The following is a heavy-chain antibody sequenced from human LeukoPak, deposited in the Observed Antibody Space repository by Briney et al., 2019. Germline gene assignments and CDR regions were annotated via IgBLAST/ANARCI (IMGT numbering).Heavy chain of an antibody. V-gene: IGHV3-74*01. D-gene: IGHD6-13*01. CDR1: GFTFNDYY. Sequence: GGSLRLSCAASGFTFNDYYVSWIRQAPGKGLVWVSRINSDGSSTSYADSVKGRFTISRDNAKNTLYLQMNSLRAEDTAVYYCARVASSSWTAGSFDYWGQGTLVTVSS. CDR2: INSDGSST. J-gene: IGHJ4*02. CDR3: ARVASSSWTAGSFDY.